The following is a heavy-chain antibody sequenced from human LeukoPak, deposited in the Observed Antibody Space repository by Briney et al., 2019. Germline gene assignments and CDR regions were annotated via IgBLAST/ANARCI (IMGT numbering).Heavy chain of an antibody. CDR2: ISYDGSNK. J-gene: IGHJ4*02. D-gene: IGHD3-22*01. V-gene: IGHV3-30*04. CDR3: ARSPYYYDSSGYPLYYFDY. CDR1: GFTFSSYA. Sequence: PGGSLRLSCAASGFTFSSYAMHWVRQAPGKGLEWVAVISYDGSNKYYADSVKGRFTISRDNSKNTLYLQMNSLRAEDTAVYYCARSPYYYDSSGYPLYYFDYWGQGTLVTVSS.